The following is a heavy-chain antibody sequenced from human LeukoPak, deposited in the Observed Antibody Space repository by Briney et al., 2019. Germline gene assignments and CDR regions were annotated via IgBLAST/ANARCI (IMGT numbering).Heavy chain of an antibody. CDR3: AKIGGGGYDILTGYYKGIDY. CDR2: ISGSGGST. D-gene: IGHD3-9*01. J-gene: IGHJ4*02. Sequence: GGSLRLSCAASGFTFISYAMSWVRQAPGKGLEWVSAISGSGGSTYYADSVKGRFTISRDNSKNTLYLQMNSLRAEDTAVYYCAKIGGGGYDILTGYYKGIDYWGQGTLVTVSS. CDR1: GFTFISYA. V-gene: IGHV3-23*01.